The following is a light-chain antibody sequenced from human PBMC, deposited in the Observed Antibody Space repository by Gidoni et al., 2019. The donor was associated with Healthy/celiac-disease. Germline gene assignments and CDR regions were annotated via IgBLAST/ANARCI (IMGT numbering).Light chain of an antibody. CDR3: LQHNSYPLT. CDR1: QGIRND. J-gene: IGKJ1*01. Sequence: DIQMTQSPSSLSASVGDRVTLTCPASQGIRNDLGWYQQKPGNAPKRLIYAASRLQSQVPSRVSGSVSETEFTLTISSLQPVDFATYYCLQHNSYPLTFGQGTKVEIK. V-gene: IGKV1-17*01. CDR2: AAS.